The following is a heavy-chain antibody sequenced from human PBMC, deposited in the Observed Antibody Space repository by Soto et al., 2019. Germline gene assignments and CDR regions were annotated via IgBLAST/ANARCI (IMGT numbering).Heavy chain of an antibody. V-gene: IGHV7-4-1*01. D-gene: IGHD7-27*01. CDR1: GYIFTNHA. Sequence: QVQLVQSGSELKKPGASVKVSCKASGYIFTNHAMSWVRQAPGQGLEWMGWIDTNTGKPSYAQGFTGRFLFSLDTSVSTAYLQIYSLKAEDTAVYYRARDFEGGALGYWGQGTLVTVSS. CDR2: IDTNTGKP. J-gene: IGHJ4*02. CDR3: ARDFEGGALGY.